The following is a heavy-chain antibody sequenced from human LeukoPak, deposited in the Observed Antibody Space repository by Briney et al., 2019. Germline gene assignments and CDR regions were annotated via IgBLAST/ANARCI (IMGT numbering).Heavy chain of an antibody. Sequence: GGSLRLSCAASGFTFSNYWMHWVRQAPGKGLVWVTRINSDGINTSYADSVKGRFTISRDNAKNTLNLQMNSLRAEDTAVYYCARDLGQYYDTSDNWFDPWGQGTLVTVSS. D-gene: IGHD3-22*01. J-gene: IGHJ5*02. V-gene: IGHV3-74*01. CDR1: GFTFSNYW. CDR3: ARDLGQYYDTSDNWFDP. CDR2: INSDGINT.